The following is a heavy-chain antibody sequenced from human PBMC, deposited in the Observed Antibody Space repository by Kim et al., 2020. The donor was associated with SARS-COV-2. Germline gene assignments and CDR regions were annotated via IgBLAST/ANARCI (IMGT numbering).Heavy chain of an antibody. CDR1: GYTFTGYY. D-gene: IGHD1-26*01. CDR2: INPNSGGT. J-gene: IGHJ4*02. Sequence: ASVKVSCKASGYTFTGYYMHWVRQAPGQGLEWMGRINPNSGGTNYAQKFQGRVTMTRDTSISTAYMELSRLRSDDTAVYYCARERGGGWELLPYYFDYWGQGTLVTVSS. V-gene: IGHV1-2*06. CDR3: ARERGGGWELLPYYFDY.